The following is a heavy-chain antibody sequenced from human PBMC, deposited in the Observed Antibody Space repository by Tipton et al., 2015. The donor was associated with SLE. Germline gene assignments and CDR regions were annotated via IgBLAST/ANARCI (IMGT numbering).Heavy chain of an antibody. CDR1: GGSINRSY. J-gene: IGHJ3*02. V-gene: IGHV4-59*08. CDR2: VYYSGST. CDR3: ARKRVEAAGSVFAAYDS. D-gene: IGHD6-13*01. Sequence: SLRLSCTVSGGSINRSYWSWIRQPPGKGLEWIGYVYYSGSTNYNPSLKSRVTIQMDPSKNQFSLKLNSVTAADTAVYYCARKRVEAAGSVFAAYDSWGQVTMVTVSS.